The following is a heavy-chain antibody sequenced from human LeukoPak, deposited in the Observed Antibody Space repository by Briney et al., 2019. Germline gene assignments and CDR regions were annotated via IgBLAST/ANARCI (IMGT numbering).Heavy chain of an antibody. V-gene: IGHV4-38-2*02. CDR2: IYHSGST. CDR1: GYSISSGYY. J-gene: IGHJ4*02. D-gene: IGHD3-10*01. Sequence: SETLSLTCTVSGYSISSGYYWGWIRQPPGKGLEWIGSIYHSGSTYYNPSLKSRVTISVDTSKNQFSLKPSSVTAADTAVYYCARDYSGIHLFDYWGQGILVTVSS. CDR3: ARDYSGIHLFDY.